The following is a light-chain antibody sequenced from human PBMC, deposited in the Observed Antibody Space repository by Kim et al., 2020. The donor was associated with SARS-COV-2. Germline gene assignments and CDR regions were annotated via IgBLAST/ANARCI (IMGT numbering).Light chain of an antibody. CDR3: QQYNNWPPLT. CDR1: QSVSNS. Sequence: EIVMTQSPATLSVSPGERATLSCRASQSVSNSLAWYQQKPGQAPRLLIYGASTRATGIPARFSGSGSGTEFTLTISSLQSEDFAVYYCQQYNNWPPLTFGGGTKLEI. V-gene: IGKV3-15*01. J-gene: IGKJ4*01. CDR2: GAS.